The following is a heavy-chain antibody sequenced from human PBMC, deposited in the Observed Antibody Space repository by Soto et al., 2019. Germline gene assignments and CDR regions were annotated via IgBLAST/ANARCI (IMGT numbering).Heavy chain of an antibody. V-gene: IGHV4-59*01. CDR3: ARLYYDSSGPFDY. J-gene: IGHJ4*02. Sequence: SETLSFPCTDSGGSFSSDYSSWIRHPPGKGLEWIGYIYYSGSTNYNPSLKSRVTISVDTSKNHFSLKLSSVTAADTAVYYCARLYYDSSGPFDYWGQGTLVTVS. D-gene: IGHD3-22*01. CDR1: GGSFSSDY. CDR2: IYYSGST.